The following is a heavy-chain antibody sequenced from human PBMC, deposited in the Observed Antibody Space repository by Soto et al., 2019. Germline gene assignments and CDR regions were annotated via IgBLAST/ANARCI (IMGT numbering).Heavy chain of an antibody. D-gene: IGHD3-10*01. Sequence: EMQLLESGGGSVQPGGSQRLSCAASGFTFSSYAMSWVRQAPGKGLEWVSSISGSGGSTHYADSVKGRFTISRDNPKNTRYLHMNSVRADETGVYPCARQQWFGAGGDFAYRCQGTLVSGSS. CDR3: ARQQWFGAGGDFAY. CDR2: ISGSGGST. J-gene: IGHJ4*02. CDR1: GFTFSSYA. V-gene: IGHV3-23*01.